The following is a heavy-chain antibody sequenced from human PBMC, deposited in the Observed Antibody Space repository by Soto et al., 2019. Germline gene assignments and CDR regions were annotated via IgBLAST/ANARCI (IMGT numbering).Heavy chain of an antibody. D-gene: IGHD1-1*01. J-gene: IGHJ4*02. CDR2: IIPISGRA. V-gene: IGHV1-69*01. Sequence: QVQLVQSGAEVKKPGSSVKVACKASGGTFSSYVISWVRQAPGQGLECMGGIIPISGRANYAPNFQGRVSMTADESTPTVYMELSSLRSEDTAVYYCARGWNDFPHWGQGTLVTVSS. CDR3: ARGWNDFPH. CDR1: GGTFSSYV.